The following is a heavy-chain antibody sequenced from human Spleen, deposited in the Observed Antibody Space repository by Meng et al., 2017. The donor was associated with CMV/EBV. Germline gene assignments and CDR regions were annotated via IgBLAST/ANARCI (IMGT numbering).Heavy chain of an antibody. CDR1: GFTFSSYA. Sequence: GESLKISCAASGFTFSSYAMHWVRQAPGKGLEWVSDISSTGSTIYYADSVKGRFTISRDNAKNSLYLQMNSLRAEDTALYYCARGDYGMDVWGQGTTVTVSS. V-gene: IGHV3-48*03. CDR3: ARGDYGMDV. CDR2: ISSTGSTI. D-gene: IGHD3-16*01. J-gene: IGHJ6*02.